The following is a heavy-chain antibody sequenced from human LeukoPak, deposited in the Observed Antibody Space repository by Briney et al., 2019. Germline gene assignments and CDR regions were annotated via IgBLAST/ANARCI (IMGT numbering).Heavy chain of an antibody. CDR3: AGERSYAGWSDY. J-gene: IGHJ4*02. D-gene: IGHD4-23*01. V-gene: IGHV1-18*01. CDR2: ISVYNGNT. Sequence: ASVKVSCKASGYTFTSYGISWVRQAPGQGLEWMGWISVYNGNTNYAQKLQGRVTMTTDTSTSTAYMELRSLRSDDTAVYYCAGERSYAGWSDYWGQGTLVTVSS. CDR1: GYTFTSYG.